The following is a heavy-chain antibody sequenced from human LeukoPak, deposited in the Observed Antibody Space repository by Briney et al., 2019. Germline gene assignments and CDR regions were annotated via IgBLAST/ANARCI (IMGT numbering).Heavy chain of an antibody. Sequence: GGSLRLSCAASGFTFSSYAMHWVRQAPGKGLEYVSAISSNGGSTYYANSVKGRFTISRDNSKNTLYLQMNSLRPEDTAVYYCARARPSMWIDYWGQGTLVTVSS. D-gene: IGHD5-12*01. CDR3: ARARPSMWIDY. CDR1: GFTFSSYA. J-gene: IGHJ4*02. V-gene: IGHV3-64*01. CDR2: ISSNGGST.